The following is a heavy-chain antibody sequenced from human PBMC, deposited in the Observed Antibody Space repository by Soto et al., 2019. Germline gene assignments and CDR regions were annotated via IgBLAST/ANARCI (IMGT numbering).Heavy chain of an antibody. J-gene: IGHJ4*02. CDR2: VFHTGFT. V-gene: IGHV4-39*01. D-gene: IGHD1-1*01. Sequence: SETLSLTCAGSGGSVSGSYYYWAWLRQSPGKGPEWIGSVFHTGFTSYNPSLESRVSVSVDTSKSQLSLKLSAVTASDTAVYYCATSQKGYNWNYFDHWGQGALVTVSS. CDR3: ATSQKGYNWNYFDH. CDR1: GGSVSGSYYY.